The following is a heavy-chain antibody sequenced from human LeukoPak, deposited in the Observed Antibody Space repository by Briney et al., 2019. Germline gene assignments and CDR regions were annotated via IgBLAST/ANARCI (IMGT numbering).Heavy chain of an antibody. D-gene: IGHD3-3*01. J-gene: IGHJ4*02. CDR3: AKLYYDFWSGYYRAFAFDY. V-gene: IGHV3-23*01. CDR2: ISGSGGST. Sequence: GGSLRLSCAASGFTFSSYAMSWVRQAPGKGLEWVSAISGSGGSTYYADSVKGRFTISRDNSKNTLYLQMNSLRAEDTAVYYCAKLYYDFWSGYYRAFAFDYWGQGTLVTVSS. CDR1: GFTFSSYA.